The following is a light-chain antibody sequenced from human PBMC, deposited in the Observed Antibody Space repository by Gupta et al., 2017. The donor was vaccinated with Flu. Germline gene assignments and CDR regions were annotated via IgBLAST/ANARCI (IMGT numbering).Light chain of an antibody. CDR1: QGISSY. V-gene: IGKV1-8*01. J-gene: IGKJ2*03. CDR2: AAS. Sequence: AIRMTQSPSSFSASTGDRVTITCRASQGISSYLAWYQQKPGKAPKLLIYAASTLQSGVPSRFSGSGSGTDFTLTISCLQSEDFATYYCPQYYSYPLSFGQGTKLEIK. CDR3: PQYYSYPLS.